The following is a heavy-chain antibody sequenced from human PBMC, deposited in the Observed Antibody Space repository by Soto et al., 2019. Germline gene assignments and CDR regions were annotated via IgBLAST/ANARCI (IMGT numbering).Heavy chain of an antibody. J-gene: IGHJ6*03. V-gene: IGHV3-11*01. D-gene: IGHD6-19*01. CDR1: GFTLSDYY. CDR3: ARAVKQWLVGGDYYYYYLDV. CDR2: ISSSATII. Sequence: QVQLVESGGGLVKPGGSLRLSCEASGFTLSDYYMTWIRQAPGKGLEWISYISSSATIIYYADSVKGRFTISRDNAKTSLYLQMNSLRADDTAVYYCARAVKQWLVGGDYYYYYLDVWGNGTTVTVSS.